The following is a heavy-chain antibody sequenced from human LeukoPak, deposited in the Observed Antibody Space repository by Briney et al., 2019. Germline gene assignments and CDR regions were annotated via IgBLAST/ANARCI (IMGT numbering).Heavy chain of an antibody. CDR1: GGSISSYY. J-gene: IGHJ4*02. V-gene: IGHV4-59*01. CDR2: IYYGGST. D-gene: IGHD1-26*01. Sequence: SETLSLTCTVSGGSISSYYWSWIRQPPGKGLEWIGYIYYGGSTNYNPSLKSRVTISVDTSKNQFSLKLSSVTAADTAVYYCARAPSGSPYDYWGQGTLVTVSS. CDR3: ARAPSGSPYDY.